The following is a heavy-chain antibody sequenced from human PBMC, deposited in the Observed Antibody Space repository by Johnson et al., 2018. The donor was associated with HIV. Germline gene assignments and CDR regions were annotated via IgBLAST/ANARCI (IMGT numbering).Heavy chain of an antibody. Sequence: VQLVESGGGLVQPGRSLRLSCAASGFTFDDYAMHWVRQAPGKGLEWVSGISGNSGSIGYADSVKGRFTISRDNAKNSLYLQMNSLRAEDTALYYCARGLWQQRCAFDIWGQGTMVTVSS. D-gene: IGHD5-24*01. CDR2: ISGNSGSI. J-gene: IGHJ3*02. CDR1: GFTFDDYA. V-gene: IGHV3-9*01. CDR3: ARGLWQQRCAFDI.